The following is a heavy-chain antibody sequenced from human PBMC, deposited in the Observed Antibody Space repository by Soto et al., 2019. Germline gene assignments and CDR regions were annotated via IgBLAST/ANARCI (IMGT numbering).Heavy chain of an antibody. D-gene: IGHD2-15*01. CDR2: IYYSGST. J-gene: IGHJ4*02. CDR3: ARDSPEYCSGGSCYSGLY. Sequence: SETLSLTCTVSGGSISSGGYYWSWIRQHPGKGLEWIGYIYYSGSTYYNTSLKSRVTISVDTSKNQFSLKLSTVTAADTAVYYCARDSPEYCSGGSCYSGLYWGQGTLVTVSS. CDR1: GGSISSGGYY. V-gene: IGHV4-31*03.